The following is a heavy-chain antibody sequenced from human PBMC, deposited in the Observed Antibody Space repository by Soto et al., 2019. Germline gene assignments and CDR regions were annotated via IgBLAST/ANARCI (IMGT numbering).Heavy chain of an antibody. CDR3: VKGGAYCYNDCTRSY. CDR1: GFSFKTYG. J-gene: IGHJ4*02. Sequence: EVQLLESGGGLVQPGGSLRLSCADSGFSFKTYGMTWVRQAPGKGLEGVAHIGLSNSDTYYADAVKGRFTISRDNSKNMVYLQMTSLRHADTAVYYCVKGGAYCYNDCTRSYWGRGTLVTVSS. V-gene: IGHV3-23*01. D-gene: IGHD2-21*01. CDR2: IGLSNSDT.